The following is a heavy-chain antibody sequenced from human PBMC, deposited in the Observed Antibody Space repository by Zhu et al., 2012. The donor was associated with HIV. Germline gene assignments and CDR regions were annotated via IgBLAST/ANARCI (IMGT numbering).Heavy chain of an antibody. V-gene: IGHV4-39*07. J-gene: IGHJ3*01. Sequence: QLQESGPGLMKPSETLSLNCSVSGGTMNSRTFFWAWIRQPPLKGLEWVGTVSHIGATYYNPSLRSRVTTSIDTSKNQFSLRLTSVTAADTAVYFCARLTYFADYRGTFDVWGHGTVVTVSS. CDR1: GGTMNSRTFF. D-gene: IGHD4-11*01. CDR3: ARLTYFADYRGTFDV. CDR2: VSHIGAT.